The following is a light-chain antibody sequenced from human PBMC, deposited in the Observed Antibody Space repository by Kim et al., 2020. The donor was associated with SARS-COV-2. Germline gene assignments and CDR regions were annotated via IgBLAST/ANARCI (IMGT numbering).Light chain of an antibody. CDR1: SSTIRNNY. V-gene: IGLV1-51*01. J-gene: IGLJ1*01. Sequence: GQKVIISCSGSSSTIRNNYVVWYQQLPGTAPKLLIYDNNKRPSGIPDRFSASQSGTSATLGITGLQTGDEADYYCGTWDYSLSAGVFGTGTKVTVL. CDR2: DNN. CDR3: GTWDYSLSAGV.